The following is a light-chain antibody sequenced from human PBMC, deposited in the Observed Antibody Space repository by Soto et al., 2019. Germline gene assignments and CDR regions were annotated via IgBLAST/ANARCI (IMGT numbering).Light chain of an antibody. CDR2: GAS. Sequence: EIVMTQSPATLSVSPGERATLSCRASQSVSSNLAWYQQQPGQAPSPLIYGASTRASGIPARFSGSGSGTEFTLTISSLQSEDFAVYYWQQYNNWPWTFGQGTKVEIK. CDR3: QQYNNWPWT. V-gene: IGKV3-15*01. J-gene: IGKJ1*01. CDR1: QSVSSN.